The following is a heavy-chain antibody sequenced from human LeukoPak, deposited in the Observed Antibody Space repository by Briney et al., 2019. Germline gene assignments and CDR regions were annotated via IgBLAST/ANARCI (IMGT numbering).Heavy chain of an antibody. Sequence: KASETLSLTCTVSGGSISSYYWSWIRQPPGKGLEWLGYIYYSGSTNYNPSLKSRVTISEDTSKNQFSLKLSSVTAADTAVYYCVREVNLGYCSSTSCPHYWYFDLWGRGTLVTVSS. J-gene: IGHJ2*01. CDR1: GGSISSYY. V-gene: IGHV4-59*01. CDR3: VREVNLGYCSSTSCPHYWYFDL. CDR2: IYYSGST. D-gene: IGHD2-2*01.